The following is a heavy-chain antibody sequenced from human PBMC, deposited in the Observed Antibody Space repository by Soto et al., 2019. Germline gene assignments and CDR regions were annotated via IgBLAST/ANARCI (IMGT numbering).Heavy chain of an antibody. Sequence: SETLSLTCSVSGGSISGGGFSWSWIRQPPGKGLEWIGYIYYGGSTYYNPSLKSRVTMSVDRSKNQFSLELGSVTAADTAVYYCARYSFGFAYWGRGTLVTVSS. V-gene: IGHV4-30-2*01. CDR3: ARYSFGFAY. CDR1: GGSISGGGFS. CDR2: IYYGGST. J-gene: IGHJ4*02. D-gene: IGHD5-18*01.